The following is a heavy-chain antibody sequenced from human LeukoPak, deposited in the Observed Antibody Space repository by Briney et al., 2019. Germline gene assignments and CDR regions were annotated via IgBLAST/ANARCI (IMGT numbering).Heavy chain of an antibody. D-gene: IGHD3-22*01. CDR3: ARAPKSYFDSSGYPGYFDF. V-gene: IGHV3-30-3*01. J-gene: IGHJ4*02. Sequence: GGSLRLSCAASGFTFSNYTMHWVRQAPGKGLEWVAVISYDGSNKYYADSVKGRFTISRDNSKNTLYLEMNSLRAEDTAVYYSARAPKSYFDSSGYPGYFDFWGQGTLVTASS. CDR2: ISYDGSNK. CDR1: GFTFSNYT.